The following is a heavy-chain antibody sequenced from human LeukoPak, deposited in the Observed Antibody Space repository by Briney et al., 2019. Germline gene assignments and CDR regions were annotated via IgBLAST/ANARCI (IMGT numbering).Heavy chain of an antibody. D-gene: IGHD7-27*01. V-gene: IGHV3-7*05. CDR3: AREDWGPRFDP. CDR1: GFTSTSYW. CDR2: INHDGTDK. Sequence: PGGSLRLSCAASGFTSTSYWMTWVRQAPGKGLHWVANINHDGTDKNYADSVKGRFTISRGNAKRSVFLQMNSLRAEDTGLYYCAREDWGPRFDPRGQGTLVTVSS. J-gene: IGHJ5*02.